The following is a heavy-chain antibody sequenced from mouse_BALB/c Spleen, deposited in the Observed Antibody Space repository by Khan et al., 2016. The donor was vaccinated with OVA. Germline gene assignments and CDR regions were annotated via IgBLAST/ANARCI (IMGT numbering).Heavy chain of an antibody. D-gene: IGHD2-14*01. CDR2: INPSNGYT. CDR1: GYTFTSYT. V-gene: IGHV1-4*01. Sequence: QVQLKESGAELARPGASVKMSCKASGYTFTSYTIHWIKLRPGQGLEWIGYINPSNGYTNYNQKFRDKATLTADKSSTTAYMQLSSLTSDDSAVYNWGRDGAYHRNDGWFAYWGQGTLGTGSA. CDR3: GRDGAYHRNDGWFAY. J-gene: IGHJ3*01.